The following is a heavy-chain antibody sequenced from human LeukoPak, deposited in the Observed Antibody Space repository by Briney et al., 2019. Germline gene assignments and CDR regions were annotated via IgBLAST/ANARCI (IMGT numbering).Heavy chain of an antibody. CDR3: ARDPVGSSSDY. CDR1: GGTFSSYA. CDR2: IIPILGIA. V-gene: IGHV1-69*04. Sequence: ASVKVSCKASGGTFSSYAISWVRQAPGQGLEWMGRIIPILGIANYAQKFQGRVTITADKSTSTAYMELSSLRSEDTAVYYCARDPVGSSSDYWGQGTLVTVSS. D-gene: IGHD6-6*01. J-gene: IGHJ4*02.